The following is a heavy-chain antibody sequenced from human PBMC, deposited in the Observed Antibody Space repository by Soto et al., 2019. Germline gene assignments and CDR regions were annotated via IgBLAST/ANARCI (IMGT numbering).Heavy chain of an antibody. CDR1: GFTFSSYS. CDR3: ARNESSNIYGMDA. V-gene: IGHV3-21*01. J-gene: IGHJ6*02. CDR2: ISSSSFSI. Sequence: GGSLRLSCAASGFTFSSYSMNWVRQAPGKGLEWVSSISSSSFSINYADSVKGRFSISRDNAQNSLHLQMSNLRAEDTAVYYCARNESSNIYGMDAWGQGTTVTVSS.